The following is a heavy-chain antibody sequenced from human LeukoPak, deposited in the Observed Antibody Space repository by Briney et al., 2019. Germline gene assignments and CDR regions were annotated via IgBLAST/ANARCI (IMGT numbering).Heavy chain of an antibody. D-gene: IGHD2-21*02. V-gene: IGHV1-69*05. J-gene: IGHJ6*02. Sequence: GSSVKVSCKASGGTFSSYAISWVRQAPGQGLEWMGGIITVMGTANYAQKFQGRVTMTTGTSTSTAYMELRSLRSDDTAVYYCARDPQAYCGGDCYSGYYYYYYGMDVWGQGTTVTVS. CDR2: IITVMGTA. CDR3: ARDPQAYCGGDCYSGYYYYYYGMDV. CDR1: GGTFSSYA.